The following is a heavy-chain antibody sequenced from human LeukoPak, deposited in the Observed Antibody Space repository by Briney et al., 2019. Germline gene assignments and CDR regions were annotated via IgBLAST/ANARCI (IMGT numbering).Heavy chain of an antibody. CDR2: FYYSGST. V-gene: IGHV4-59*01. J-gene: IGHJ4*02. CDR1: GGSISSYY. CDR3: ARGNGGYDFDY. D-gene: IGHD5-12*01. Sequence: SETLSLTCTDSGGSISSYYWSWIRQPPGKGLEWIGYFYYSGSTNYNPSLKSRVTISVDTSKNQFSLKLNSVTAADTAVYYCARGNGGYDFDYWGRGTLVTVSS.